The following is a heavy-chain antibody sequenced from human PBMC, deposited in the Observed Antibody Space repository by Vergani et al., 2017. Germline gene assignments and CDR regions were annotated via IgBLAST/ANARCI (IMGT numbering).Heavy chain of an antibody. CDR2: IYWDDDK. Sequence: QITLKESGPTLVKPTQTLTLTCTFSGFSLSTSGVGVGWIRQPPGKALEWLALIYWDDDKRYSPSLKSRLTITKDTSKNQVVLTMTNMDPVDTATYYCAHANPTKWVDGYNFDYWGQGTLVTVSS. V-gene: IGHV2-5*02. J-gene: IGHJ4*02. CDR3: AHANPTKWVDGYNFDY. CDR1: GFSLSTSGVG. D-gene: IGHD5-24*01.